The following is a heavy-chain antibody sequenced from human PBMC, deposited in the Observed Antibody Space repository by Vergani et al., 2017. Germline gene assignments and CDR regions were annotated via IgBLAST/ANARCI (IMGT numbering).Heavy chain of an antibody. CDR3: ARDSIAAAGSDYYGMDV. CDR1: GFTFSNYA. J-gene: IGHJ6*02. CDR2: IYSGGST. D-gene: IGHD6-13*01. V-gene: IGHV3-23*03. Sequence: EVQLLESGGGFVRPGGSLRLSCAASGFTFSNYAMSWVRQAPGKGLEWVSVIYSGGSTYYADSVKGRFTISRDNSKNTLYLQMNSLRAEDTAVYYCARDSIAAAGSDYYGMDVWGQGTTVTVSS.